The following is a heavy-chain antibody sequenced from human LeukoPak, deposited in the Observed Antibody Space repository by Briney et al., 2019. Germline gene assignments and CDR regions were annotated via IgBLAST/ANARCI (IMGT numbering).Heavy chain of an antibody. V-gene: IGHV3-23*01. CDR3: AKDPKGGARAWRYCSGGSCYSPQFDY. CDR2: ISGSGGST. D-gene: IGHD2-15*01. Sequence: PGGSLRLSCTASGFTFGDYAMSWVRQAPGKGLEWVSAISGSGGSTYYADSVKGRFTISRDNSKNTLYLQMNSLRAEDTAVYYCAKDPKGGARAWRYCSGGSCYSPQFDYWGQGTLVTVSS. CDR1: GFTFGDYA. J-gene: IGHJ4*02.